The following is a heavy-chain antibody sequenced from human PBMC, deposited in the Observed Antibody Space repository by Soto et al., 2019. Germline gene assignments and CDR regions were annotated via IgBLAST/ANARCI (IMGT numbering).Heavy chain of an antibody. D-gene: IGHD3-9*01. CDR1: GYTFTGYY. J-gene: IGHJ5*02. V-gene: IGHV1-2*02. Sequence: QVQLVQAGAEVKKPRASVKVSCKASGYTFTGYYMHWVRQSPGQVLEWMGWINPNSGGTNYAQKSQGRVTMTRDTSISTAYMERSRLRSDDTAVYYCAREDYDMWTGQGWGGWFDPWGQGTLVTVSS. CDR3: AREDYDMWTGQGWGGWFDP. CDR2: INPNSGGT.